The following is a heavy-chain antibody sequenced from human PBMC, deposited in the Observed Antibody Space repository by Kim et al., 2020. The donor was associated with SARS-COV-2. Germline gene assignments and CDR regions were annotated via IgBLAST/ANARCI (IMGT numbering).Heavy chain of an antibody. CDR2: ISYDGSNK. CDR3: AREETYYDILTGYGTWSLGEYYYYGMDV. V-gene: IGHV3-30*04. Sequence: GGSLRLSCAASGFTFSSYAMHWVRQAPGKGLEWVAVISYDGSNKYYADSVKGRFTISRDNSKNTLYLQMNSLRAEDTAVYYCAREETYYDILTGYGTWSLGEYYYYGMDVWGQGTTVTVSS. CDR1: GFTFSSYA. J-gene: IGHJ6*02. D-gene: IGHD3-9*01.